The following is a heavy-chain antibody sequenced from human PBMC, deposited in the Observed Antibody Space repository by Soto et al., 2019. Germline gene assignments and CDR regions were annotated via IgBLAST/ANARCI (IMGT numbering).Heavy chain of an antibody. CDR2: IIPILGIA. Sequence: QVQLVQSGAEVKKPGSSVKVSCKASGGTFSSYTISWVRQAPGQGLEWMGRIIPILGIANYAQKFQGRVTITADKSTSTVYMELSSLRSEDTAVYYCARLRDSDGMDVWGQGTTVTVSS. V-gene: IGHV1-69*02. CDR3: ARLRDSDGMDV. J-gene: IGHJ6*02. D-gene: IGHD1-26*01. CDR1: GGTFSSYT.